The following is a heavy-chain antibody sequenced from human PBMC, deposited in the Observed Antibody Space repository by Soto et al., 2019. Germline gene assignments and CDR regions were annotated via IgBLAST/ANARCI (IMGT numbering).Heavy chain of an antibody. J-gene: IGHJ4*02. CDR3: ARMHGSYHRGRQFVDY. Sequence: ASVKVSCKASGYTFTSYGISWVRQAPGQGLEWMGWISAYNGNTNYAQKLQGRVTMTTDTSTSTAYMELRSLRSDDTAVYYCARMHGSYHRGRQFVDYWGQGTLVTVSS. CDR1: GYTFTSYG. CDR2: ISAYNGNT. V-gene: IGHV1-18*01. D-gene: IGHD1-26*01.